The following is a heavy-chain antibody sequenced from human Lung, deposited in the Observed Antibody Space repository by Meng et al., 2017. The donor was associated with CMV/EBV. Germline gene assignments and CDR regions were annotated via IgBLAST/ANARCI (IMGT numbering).Heavy chain of an antibody. CDR3: AREMDCSSTSCYVLPNYYYYGMDV. V-gene: IGHV1-18*01. D-gene: IGHD2-2*01. Sequence: ASVXVSCKASGYTFTSYGISWVRQAPGQGLEWMGWISAYNGNTNYAQKLQGRVTMTTDTSTSTAYMELRSLRSDDTAVYYCAREMDCSSTSCYVLPNYYYYGMDVWXQGTTVTVSS. CDR1: GYTFTSYG. J-gene: IGHJ6*02. CDR2: ISAYNGNT.